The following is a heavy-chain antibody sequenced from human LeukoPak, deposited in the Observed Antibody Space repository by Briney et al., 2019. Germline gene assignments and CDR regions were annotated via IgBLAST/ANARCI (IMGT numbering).Heavy chain of an antibody. CDR2: ISSSGSTI. CDR1: GFTFSDYY. J-gene: IGHJ4*02. V-gene: IGHV3-11*01. CDR3: AKGPGMATVKRYLDY. D-gene: IGHD5-24*01. Sequence: GGSLRLSCAASGFTFSDYYMSWIRQAPGKGLEWVSYISSSGSTIYYADSVKGRFTISRDNAKNSLYLQMNSLRVEDTALYYCAKGPGMATVKRYLDYWGQGTLVTVSS.